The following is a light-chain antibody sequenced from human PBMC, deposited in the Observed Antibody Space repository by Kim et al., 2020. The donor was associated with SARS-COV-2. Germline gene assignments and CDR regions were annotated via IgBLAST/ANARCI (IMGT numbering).Light chain of an antibody. CDR3: ATWDDSPDGPV. Sequence: GQEVTISCSGSNSNIGSNTVNWYQQVPGTAPKLLIYLNSQRPSGVPDRFSGSKSGTSASLAISGLQSEDEADYYCATWDDSPDGPVFGGGTQLTVL. V-gene: IGLV1-44*01. CDR1: NSNIGSNT. J-gene: IGLJ2*01. CDR2: LNS.